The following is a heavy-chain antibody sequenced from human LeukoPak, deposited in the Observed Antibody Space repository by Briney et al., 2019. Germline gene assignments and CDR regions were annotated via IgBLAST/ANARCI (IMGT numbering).Heavy chain of an antibody. CDR3: ARGDDGFDY. Sequence: SETLSLTCAVYGGSFSGYYWSWIRQPPGKGLEWTGEINHSGSTNYNPSLKSRVTISVDTSKNQFSLKLSSVTAADTAVYYCARGDDGFDYWGQGTLVTVSS. J-gene: IGHJ4*02. CDR1: GGSFSGYY. CDR2: INHSGST. V-gene: IGHV4-34*01.